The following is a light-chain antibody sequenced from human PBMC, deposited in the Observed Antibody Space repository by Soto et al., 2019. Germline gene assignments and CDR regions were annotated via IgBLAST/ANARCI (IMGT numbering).Light chain of an antibody. CDR1: QSTSTW. CDR3: QQYSTYPYA. J-gene: IGKJ1*01. Sequence: DIQMTQSPSTLSASVGARVTITCRASQSTSTWLAWYQQRPGKTPKLLISEASKLESGVPSWFSGSGSGTEFTLTTSSLQPDDFATYYCQQYSTYPYAFGQGTKVEIK. CDR2: EAS. V-gene: IGKV1-5*03.